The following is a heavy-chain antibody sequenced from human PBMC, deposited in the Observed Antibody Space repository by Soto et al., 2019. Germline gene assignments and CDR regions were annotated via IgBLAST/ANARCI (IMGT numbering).Heavy chain of an antibody. D-gene: IGHD3-3*01. CDR1: GYTFTSYG. J-gene: IGHJ6*02. V-gene: IGHV1-18*01. Sequence: QVQLVQSGAEVKKPGASEKVSCKASGYTFTSYGISWVRQAPGQGLEWMGWISAYNGNTNYAQKLQGRVTMTTDTSTSTAYMELRSLRSDDTAVYYCARVDDFWSGAYYYGMDVWGQGTTVTVSS. CDR2: ISAYNGNT. CDR3: ARVDDFWSGAYYYGMDV.